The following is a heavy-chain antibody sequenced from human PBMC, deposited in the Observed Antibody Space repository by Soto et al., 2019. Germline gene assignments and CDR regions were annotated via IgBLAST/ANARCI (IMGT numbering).Heavy chain of an antibody. D-gene: IGHD3-22*01. CDR3: ARLYYYDSSGYYEKRDY. V-gene: IGHV5-51*01. CDR1: GYSFTSYW. J-gene: IGHJ4*02. CDR2: IYPGDSDT. Sequence: PGESLKISCKGSGYSFTSYWIGWVRQMPAKGLEWMGIIYPGDSDTRYSPSFQGQVTISADKSISTAYLQWSSLKASDTAMYYCARLYYYDSSGYYEKRDYWGQGTLVTVSS.